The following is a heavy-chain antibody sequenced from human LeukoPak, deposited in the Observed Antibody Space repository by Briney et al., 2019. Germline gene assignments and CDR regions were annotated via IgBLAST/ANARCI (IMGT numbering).Heavy chain of an antibody. CDR1: GGTFSSYA. Sequence: SVKVSCKASGGTFSSYAISWVRQAPGQGLEWMGGIIPIFGTANYAQKFQGRVTMTEDTSTDTAYMELSSLRSEDTAVYYCATPLAAAGTFDYWGQGTLVTVSS. CDR2: IIPIFGTA. D-gene: IGHD6-13*01. CDR3: ATPLAAAGTFDY. V-gene: IGHV1-69*06. J-gene: IGHJ4*02.